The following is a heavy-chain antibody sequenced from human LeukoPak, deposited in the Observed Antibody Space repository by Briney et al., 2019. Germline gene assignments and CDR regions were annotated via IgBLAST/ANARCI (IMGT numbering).Heavy chain of an antibody. D-gene: IGHD3-10*01. CDR3: ARDSRPLWFGEFPPGYYCGMDV. Sequence: TGGSLRLSCAASGFTFSSYSMNWVRQAPGKGLEWVSSISSSSSYIYYADSVKGRFTISRDNAKNSLYLQMNSLRAEDTAVYYCARDSRPLWFGEFPPGYYCGMDVWGQGTTVTVSS. J-gene: IGHJ6*02. CDR1: GFTFSSYS. CDR2: ISSSSSYI. V-gene: IGHV3-21*01.